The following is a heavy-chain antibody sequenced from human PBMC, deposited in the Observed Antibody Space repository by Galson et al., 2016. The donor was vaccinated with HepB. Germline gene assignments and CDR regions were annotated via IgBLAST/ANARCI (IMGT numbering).Heavy chain of an antibody. V-gene: IGHV6-1*01. J-gene: IGHJ4*02. Sequence: CAISGDSVSSNSAAWNWIRQSPSRGLEWLGRTYYRSKWYNDYAVSVKSRIIVNPDTSKNQFSLQLNSVTPEDTAVYYCVRDQVDYYESSGDDFDYWGQRTLVTVSS. CDR2: TYYRSKWYN. CDR1: GDSVSSNSAA. D-gene: IGHD3-22*01. CDR3: VRDQVDYYESSGDDFDY.